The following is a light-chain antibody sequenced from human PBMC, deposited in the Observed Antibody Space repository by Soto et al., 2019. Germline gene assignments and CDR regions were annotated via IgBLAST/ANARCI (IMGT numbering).Light chain of an antibody. CDR2: GNT. V-gene: IGLV1-40*01. J-gene: IGLJ3*02. CDR3: QSYDSGLSGSV. Sequence: QSVLTQPPSVSGAPGQRVTISCTGSSSNIGAGYEVHWYQQVPGTAPKLLIYGNTNRPSGVPDRFSGSKSGTSASLAITGLQADDEADYYCQSYDSGLSGSVFGRGTQLTVL. CDR1: SSNIGAGYE.